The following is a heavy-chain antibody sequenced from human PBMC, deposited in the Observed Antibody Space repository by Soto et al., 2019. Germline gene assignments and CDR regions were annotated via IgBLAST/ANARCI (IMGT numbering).Heavy chain of an antibody. CDR3: ARARLRGVDV. V-gene: IGHV1-69*13. CDR2: IIPIFGTA. J-gene: IGHJ6*02. CDR1: AGTFSSYA. D-gene: IGHD4-17*01. Sequence: SDKGSFKASAGTFSSYAISWVRQAPVQGLERMGGIIPIFGTANYAQKFQGRVTITADESKRTAYIELSRLRYEDTALYYCARARLRGVDVWGQGTTVTVFS.